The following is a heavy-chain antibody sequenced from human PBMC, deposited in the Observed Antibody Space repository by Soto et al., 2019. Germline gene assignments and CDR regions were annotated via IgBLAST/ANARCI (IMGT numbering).Heavy chain of an antibody. D-gene: IGHD3-10*01. V-gene: IGHV4-31*03. J-gene: IGHJ6*02. Sequence: QVQLRESGPGLVKPSQTLSLTCTVSGGSITSGGYCWSWIRHHPGEGLEWIGYVYYNGPTYYNPSLKGRITVSLAASKKQFSLTFNSVTAADTAVYYCASVHNSGPYHYGLDVWGQGTTVTVSS. CDR1: GGSITSGGYC. CDR2: VYYNGPT. CDR3: ASVHNSGPYHYGLDV.